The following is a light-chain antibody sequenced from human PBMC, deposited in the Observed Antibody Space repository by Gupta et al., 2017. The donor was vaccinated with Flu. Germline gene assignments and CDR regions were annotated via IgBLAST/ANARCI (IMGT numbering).Light chain of an antibody. CDR2: EVN. J-gene: IGLJ1*01. CDR1: KDDIGDYNF. V-gene: IGLV2-14*01. CDR3: SSFRTDSSYV. Sequence: QSALTQPASVSGSPGQSTTISCTGTKDDIGDYNFVSWYQQHPGKVPKLIISEVNIRPSGVSDRFSGSKSGKTASLTISGLQAEDEADYYCSSFRTDSSYVFGAGTKVTAL.